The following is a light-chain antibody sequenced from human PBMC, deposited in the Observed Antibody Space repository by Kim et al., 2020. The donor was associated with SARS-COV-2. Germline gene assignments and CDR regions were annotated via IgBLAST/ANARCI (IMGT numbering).Light chain of an antibody. Sequence: AIQMTQSPSSLSASVGDRVTITCRASQDIRNGLGWYQQKPGKAPNLLIYDASTLQSGVPSRFSGSASGTNFTLTISSLQPEDFATYYCLQDYMYSWTFGQGTKVDIK. J-gene: IGKJ1*01. V-gene: IGKV1-6*01. CDR1: QDIRNG. CDR2: DAS. CDR3: LQDYMYSWT.